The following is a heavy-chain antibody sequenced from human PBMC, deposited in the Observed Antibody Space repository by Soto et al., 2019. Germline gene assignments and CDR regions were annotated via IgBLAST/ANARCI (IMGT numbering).Heavy chain of an antibody. CDR2: ISGSGGST. Sequence: EVQLLESGGGLEQPGGSLRLSCVGSGHTFNNYAMTWVRQAPGKGLEWVSGISGSGGSTYYADSVRGRFTISRNDSKNTLYLQMNSLTAEYTAVYYCAKVSRGIGVGPAAILWGQGTLVTVSS. CDR1: GHTFNNYA. V-gene: IGHV3-23*01. D-gene: IGHD2-2*02. J-gene: IGHJ4*02. CDR3: AKVSRGIGVGPAAIL.